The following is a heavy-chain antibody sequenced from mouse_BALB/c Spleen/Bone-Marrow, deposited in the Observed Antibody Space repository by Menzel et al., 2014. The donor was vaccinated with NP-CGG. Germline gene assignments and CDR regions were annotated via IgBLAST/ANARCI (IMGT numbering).Heavy chain of an antibody. Sequence: EAQLQQAGAELGKPGASGKLSCTASGFNIKDTYMHWVKQRPEQGLEWIGRIDPANGNTKYDPKFQGKATITADTSSNTAYLQLSSLTSEDTAVYYCAAYYYGSSYGFASWGPGTLVPVSA. CDR1: GFNIKDTY. CDR3: AAYYYGSSYGFAS. D-gene: IGHD1-1*01. CDR2: IDPANGNT. V-gene: IGHV14-3*02. J-gene: IGHJ3*01.